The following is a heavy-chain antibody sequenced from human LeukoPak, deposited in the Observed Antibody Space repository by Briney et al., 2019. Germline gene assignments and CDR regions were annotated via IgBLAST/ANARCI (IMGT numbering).Heavy chain of an antibody. D-gene: IGHD5-24*01. V-gene: IGHV4-31*03. CDR1: GGSISSGGYY. Sequence: SETLSLTCTVSGGSISSGGYYWSWIRQHPGKGLEWIGYIYYSGSTYYNPSLRSRVTISVDTSKNQFSLKLSSVTAADTAVYYCARAPVEMATNYFDYWGQGTLVTVSS. CDR3: ARAPVEMATNYFDY. J-gene: IGHJ4*02. CDR2: IYYSGST.